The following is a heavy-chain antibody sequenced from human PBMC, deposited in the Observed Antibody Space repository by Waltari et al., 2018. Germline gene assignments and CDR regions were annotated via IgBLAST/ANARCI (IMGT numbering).Heavy chain of an antibody. CDR2: ISSSSSTI. J-gene: IGHJ2*01. CDR1: GFTFSSYS. Sequence: EVQLVESGGGLVQPGGSLRLSCAASGFTFSSYSMNWVRQAPGKGLEWVSYISSSSSTIYDADSVKGRFTISRDNAKNSLYLQMNSLRAEDTAVYYCAREGKIAARPVDLWGRGTLVTVSS. D-gene: IGHD6-6*01. V-gene: IGHV3-48*01. CDR3: AREGKIAARPVDL.